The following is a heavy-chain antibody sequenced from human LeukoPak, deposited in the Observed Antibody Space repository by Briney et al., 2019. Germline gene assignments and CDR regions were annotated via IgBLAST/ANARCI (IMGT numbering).Heavy chain of an antibody. V-gene: IGHV3-74*01. CDR1: GFTFSSYW. D-gene: IGHD3-10*01. J-gene: IGHJ6*03. Sequence: AGGSLRLSCAASGFTFSSYWMHWVRQAPGKGLVWVSRINSDGSSTSYADSVKGRFTISRDNAKNTLYLQMNSLRAEDTAVYYCARDTYGSGSYAYYYYYMDVWGKGTTVTISS. CDR3: ARDTYGSGSYAYYYYYMDV. CDR2: INSDGSST.